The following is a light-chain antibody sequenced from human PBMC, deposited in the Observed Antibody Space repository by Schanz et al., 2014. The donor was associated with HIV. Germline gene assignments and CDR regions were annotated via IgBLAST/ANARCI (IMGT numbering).Light chain of an antibody. V-gene: IGKV3-15*01. Sequence: EIVLTQSPGTLSLSPGERATLSCRTSQSVSSSHLAWYQQKPGQAPRLLIYSASTRATGIPARFSGSGSGTEFTLTISSLQSEDFAVYYCQQYNNWPYTFGQGTKLEIK. CDR2: SAS. CDR3: QQYNNWPYT. CDR1: QSVSSSH. J-gene: IGKJ2*01.